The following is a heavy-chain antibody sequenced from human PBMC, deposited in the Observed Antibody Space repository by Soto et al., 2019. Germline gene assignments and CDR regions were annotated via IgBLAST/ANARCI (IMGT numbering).Heavy chain of an antibody. CDR3: AREDPYYFDY. Sequence: SETLSLTCTVSGGSISSGGYYWSWIRQHPGKGLEWIGYTYYSGSTYYNPSLKSRVTISVDTSKNQFSLKLSSVTAADTAVYYCAREDPYYFDYWGQGTLVTVSS. CDR2: TYYSGST. CDR1: GGSISSGGYY. V-gene: IGHV4-31*03. J-gene: IGHJ4*02.